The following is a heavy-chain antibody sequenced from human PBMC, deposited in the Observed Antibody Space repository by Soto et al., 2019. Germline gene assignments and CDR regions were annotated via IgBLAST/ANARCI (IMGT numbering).Heavy chain of an antibody. CDR2: MSSDGSKI. CDR3: AKDEGVGGTLGLFDY. V-gene: IGHV3-30*18. J-gene: IGHJ4*02. D-gene: IGHD1-26*01. CDR1: GFDFTYYA. Sequence: QVQLVESGGGAVQPGESQRLSCVASGFDFTYYAMHWVRQAPGKGLESVAVMSSDGSKIHHTDSVKGRFTISRDNSKNTLYLQMNSLRKEDTAVYFCAKDEGVGGTLGLFDYWGQGTLVSVSS.